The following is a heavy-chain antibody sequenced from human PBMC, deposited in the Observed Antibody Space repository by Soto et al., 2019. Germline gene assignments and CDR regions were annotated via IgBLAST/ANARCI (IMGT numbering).Heavy chain of an antibody. Sequence: NPSETLSLTCTVSGGSILNGGHYWTWIRQHPGKGLEWIGRIFFSGNTHYNPALKSRLTFSLDTAKNQFSLKLSSVTAADTAVYYCARTLWIPFDYWGQGTLVTVSS. D-gene: IGHD5-12*01. J-gene: IGHJ4*02. CDR1: GGSILNGGHY. CDR2: IFFSGNT. V-gene: IGHV4-31*03. CDR3: ARTLWIPFDY.